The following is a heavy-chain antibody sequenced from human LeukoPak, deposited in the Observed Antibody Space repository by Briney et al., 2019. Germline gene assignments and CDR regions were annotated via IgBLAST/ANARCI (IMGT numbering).Heavy chain of an antibody. CDR3: AAGRRSLIGD. D-gene: IGHD7-27*01. CDR1: GGSISSYY. J-gene: IGHJ4*02. CDR2: IYYSGST. Sequence: PSETLPLTCTVSGGSISSYYWSWIRQPPGKGLEWIGYIYYSGSTNYNPSLKSRVTISVDTSKNQFSLKLSSVTAADTAVYYCAAGRRSLIGDWGQGTLVTVSS. V-gene: IGHV4-59*01.